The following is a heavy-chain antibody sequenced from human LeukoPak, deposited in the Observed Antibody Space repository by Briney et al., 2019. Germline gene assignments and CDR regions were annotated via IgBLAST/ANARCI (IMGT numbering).Heavy chain of an antibody. D-gene: IGHD5-18*01. CDR1: GGSISSYY. Sequence: SETLSLTCTVPGGSISSYYWSWIRQPPGKGLEWIGYIYYSGSTNYNPSLKSRVTISVDTSKNQFSLKLSSVTAADTAVYYCARVGNSYGYYMDVWGKGTTVTVSS. J-gene: IGHJ6*03. V-gene: IGHV4-59*01. CDR2: IYYSGST. CDR3: ARVGNSYGYYMDV.